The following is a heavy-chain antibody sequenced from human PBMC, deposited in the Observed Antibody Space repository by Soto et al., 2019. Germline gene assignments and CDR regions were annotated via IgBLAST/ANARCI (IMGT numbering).Heavy chain of an antibody. CDR2: IIPILGIA. J-gene: IGHJ4*02. V-gene: IGHV1-69*08. Sequence: QVQLVQSGAEVKKPGSSVKVSCKASGGTFSSYTISWVRQAPGQGLEWMGRIIPILGIANYAQKFQGRVTITADKSTSTAYMELSSLRSEDTAVYYCARDPSVAVAYDTGDYWGQGTLVTVSS. CDR3: ARDPSVAVAYDTGDY. D-gene: IGHD6-19*01. CDR1: GGTFSSYT.